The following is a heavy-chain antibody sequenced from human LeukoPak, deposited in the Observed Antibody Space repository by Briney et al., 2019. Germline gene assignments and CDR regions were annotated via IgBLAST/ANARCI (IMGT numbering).Heavy chain of an antibody. CDR2: IRWSRGRI. J-gene: IGHJ4*02. V-gene: IGHV3-9*03. CDR1: GFTFEDYP. D-gene: IGHD3-16*01. CDR3: VKDAGGGTGFFDF. Sequence: PGGSLRLPCAASGFTFEDYPMPWVRQTPRKGLEWVSGIRWSRGRIAYAESVRGRFPIHKENAKNSVYLQMNSLRAEDMALYYCVKDAGGGTGFFDFWGQGALVTF.